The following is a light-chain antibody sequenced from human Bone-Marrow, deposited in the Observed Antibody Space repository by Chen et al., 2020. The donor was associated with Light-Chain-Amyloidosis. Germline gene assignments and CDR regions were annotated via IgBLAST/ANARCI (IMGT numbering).Light chain of an antibody. CDR3: SSYTSSSTWV. V-gene: IGLV2-14*02. CDR2: GVT. J-gene: IGLJ3*02. Sequence: QSALTQPASVSGSPGQSITISCTGTSSDIGTYSLVSWYQHHPGKAPKLMIYGVTKRPSGVSDRFSGSRSGNTASLTISGLQAEDEADYYCSSYTSSSTWVFGGGTKLTVL. CDR1: SSDIGTYSL.